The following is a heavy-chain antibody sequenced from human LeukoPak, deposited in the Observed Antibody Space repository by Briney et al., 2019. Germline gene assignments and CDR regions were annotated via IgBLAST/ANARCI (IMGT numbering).Heavy chain of an antibody. CDR2: IKSKTDGGTT. CDR3: AKDLRSGWELMLVY. CDR1: GFSFSNAW. V-gene: IGHV3-15*01. J-gene: IGHJ4*02. Sequence: GGSLRLSCAASGFSFSNAWMSWVRQAPGKGLEWVGQIKSKTDGGTTDYAAPVKGRFTISRDDSKNTLYLQMNSLRVEDTAVYYCAKDLRSGWELMLVYWGQGTLVTVSS. D-gene: IGHD1-26*01.